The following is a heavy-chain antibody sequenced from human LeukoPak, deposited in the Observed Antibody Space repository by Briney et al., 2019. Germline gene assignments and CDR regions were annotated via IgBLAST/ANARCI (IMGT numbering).Heavy chain of an antibody. V-gene: IGHV2-5*02. CDR2: IYWDDDK. CDR3: AHRRNSGYDLGDYFDY. D-gene: IGHD5-12*01. CDR1: GFSLRPTGVG. Sequence: SGPTLVKPTQTLTLTCTFSGFSLRPTGVGVGWVRQPPGKALEWLALIYWDDDKRYSPSLKSRLTITKDTSKNQVVLTLTNMDPVDTATYYCAHRRNSGYDLGDYFDYWGQGTLVTVSS. J-gene: IGHJ4*02.